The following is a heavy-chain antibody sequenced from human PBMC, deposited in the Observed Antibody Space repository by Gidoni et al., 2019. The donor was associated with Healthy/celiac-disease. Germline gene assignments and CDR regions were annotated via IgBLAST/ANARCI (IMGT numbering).Heavy chain of an antibody. CDR2: IYYSGST. V-gene: IGHV4-39*01. CDR3: ARLGHYYDSSGYSDAFDI. CDR1: GGSIRSSSYY. D-gene: IGHD3-22*01. J-gene: IGHJ3*02. Sequence: QLQLQESGPRLVKPSETLSLTCTVSGGSIRSSSYYWGWIRQPPGKGLEWIGSIYYSGSTYYNPSLKSRVTISVDTSKNQFSLKLSSVTAADTAVYYCARLGHYYDSSGYSDAFDIWGQGTMVTVSS.